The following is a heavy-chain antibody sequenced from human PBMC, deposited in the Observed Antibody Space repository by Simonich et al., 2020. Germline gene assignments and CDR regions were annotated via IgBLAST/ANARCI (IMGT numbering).Heavy chain of an antibody. J-gene: IGHJ4*02. V-gene: IGHV1-18*01. D-gene: IGHD6-13*01. CDR3: ARDQGGRAAAATDY. Sequence: QVQLVQSGAEVKKPGASVKVSCKASGYTFTSYGISWVRQAPGQGLEWMGCGSAANGKTNNAQKLPGRVTMTTDTSTSPAYMELRSLRADDTAVYYCARDQGGRAAAATDYWGQGTLVTVSS. CDR2: GSAANGKT. CDR1: GYTFTSYG.